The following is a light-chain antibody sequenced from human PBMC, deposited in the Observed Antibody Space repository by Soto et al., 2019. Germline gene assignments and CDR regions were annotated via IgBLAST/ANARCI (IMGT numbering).Light chain of an antibody. J-gene: IGKJ5*01. CDR1: QSVSNN. CDR3: QQYNNWPAIT. V-gene: IGKV3-15*01. Sequence: EIVMTQSPATLSVSPGERVTLSCRASQSVSNNLAWYQQKPGQAPRLLIYDSSNRATGIPARFSGSGSETEFTLTISRLQSEDFAIYYCQQYNNWPAITFGQGTRLEIK. CDR2: DSS.